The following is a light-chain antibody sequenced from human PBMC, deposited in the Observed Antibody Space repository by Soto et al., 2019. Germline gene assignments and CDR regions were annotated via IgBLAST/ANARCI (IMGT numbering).Light chain of an antibody. J-gene: IGKJ1*01. CDR1: QTITKY. CDR3: QQRASGPWT. CDR2: ESS. V-gene: IGKV3-11*01. Sequence: ETVLTQSPATLSLSPGDGATLSCRASQTITKYLAWYQQKPGQAPRLLIYESSERASGVPSRFRGGGSGTDFTLTISSLEPGDFAFYYCQQRASGPWTFGQGTRVEL.